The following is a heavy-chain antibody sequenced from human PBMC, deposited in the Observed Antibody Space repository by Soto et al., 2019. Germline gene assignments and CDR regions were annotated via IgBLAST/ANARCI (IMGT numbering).Heavy chain of an antibody. CDR3: ARGGIVVPAAIQMGFDY. CDR1: GYSFTSYW. CDR2: IDPSDSYT. V-gene: IGHV5-10-1*01. D-gene: IGHD2-2*02. Sequence: XESLKISCKGSGYSFTSYWISWVRQMPGKGLEWMGRIDPSDSYTNYSPSFQGHVTISADKSISTAYLQWSSLKASDTAMYYCARGGIVVPAAIQMGFDYWGQGSLVTVSS. J-gene: IGHJ4*02.